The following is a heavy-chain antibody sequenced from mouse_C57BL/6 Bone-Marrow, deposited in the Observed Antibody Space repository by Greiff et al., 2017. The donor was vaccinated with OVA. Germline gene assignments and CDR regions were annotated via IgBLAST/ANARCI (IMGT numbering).Heavy chain of an antibody. CDR3: ARSGNDYDWYFDV. CDR2: IYPGGGYT. CDR1: GYTFTTYW. Sequence: QVQLQQSGAELVRPGTSVKMSCKASGYTFTTYWIGWAKQRPGHGLEWIGDIYPGGGYTNYNEKFKGKATLTADKSSSTAYMQFSSLTSEDSAIYYCARSGNDYDWYFDVWGTGTTVTVSS. J-gene: IGHJ1*03. D-gene: IGHD2-4*01. V-gene: IGHV1-63*01.